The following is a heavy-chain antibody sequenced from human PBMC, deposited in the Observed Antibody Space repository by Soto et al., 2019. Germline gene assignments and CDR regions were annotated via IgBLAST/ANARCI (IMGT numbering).Heavy chain of an antibody. J-gene: IGHJ3*02. CDR2: ISYDGSNK. CDR1: GFTFSSYA. Sequence: GGSLRLSCAASGFTFSSYAMHWVRQAPGKGLEWVAVISYDGSNKYYADSVKGRFTISRDNSKNNLYLQMSSLRAEDTAVYYCVKGLRITMIVVVPDAFDIWGQGTMVTVSS. CDR3: VKGLRITMIVVVPDAFDI. D-gene: IGHD3-22*01. V-gene: IGHV3-30*14.